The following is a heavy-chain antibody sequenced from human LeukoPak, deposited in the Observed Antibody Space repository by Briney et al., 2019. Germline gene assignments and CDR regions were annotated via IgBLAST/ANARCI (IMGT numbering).Heavy chain of an antibody. D-gene: IGHD3-10*01. CDR2: INQVASEK. Sequence: GGSLRLSCAASGFTISFYWMSWVRQAPGKGLEWVANINQVASEKNYVDPVKGRFTISRDNAKNSLYLQMNSVRAEDTAMYYCVRDGGYYGPDSWGQGALISVSS. CDR3: VRDGGYYGPDS. CDR1: GFTISFYW. V-gene: IGHV3-7*04. J-gene: IGHJ4*02.